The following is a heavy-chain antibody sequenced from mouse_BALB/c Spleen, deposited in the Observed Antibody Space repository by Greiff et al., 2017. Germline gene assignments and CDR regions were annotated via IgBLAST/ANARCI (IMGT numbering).Heavy chain of an antibody. Sequence: DVKLVESGGGLVKPGGSLKLSCAASGFTFSSYAMSWVRQTPEKRLEWVASISSGGSTYYPDSVKGRFTISRDNARNILYLQMSSLRSEDTAMYYCALWSPFAYWGQGTLVTVSA. D-gene: IGHD1-1*02. J-gene: IGHJ3*01. CDR1: GFTFSSYA. CDR2: ISSGGST. V-gene: IGHV5-6-5*01. CDR3: ALWSPFAY.